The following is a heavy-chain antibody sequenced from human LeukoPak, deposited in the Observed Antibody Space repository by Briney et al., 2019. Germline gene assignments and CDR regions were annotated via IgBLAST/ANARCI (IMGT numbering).Heavy chain of an antibody. CDR2: ISGSGGST. D-gene: IGHD3-22*01. J-gene: IGHJ3*02. CDR3: AKVLYDSSGCRIHAFDS. CDR1: GVTFSSYA. Sequence: GGSLRLSCAASGVTFSSYAMSWVRQAPGEGLEWVSAISGSGGSTYYADSVKGRFTISRDNSKNTLYLHMNSLRAEDPAVYYCAKVLYDSSGCRIHAFDSWGQGTMVTASS. V-gene: IGHV3-23*01.